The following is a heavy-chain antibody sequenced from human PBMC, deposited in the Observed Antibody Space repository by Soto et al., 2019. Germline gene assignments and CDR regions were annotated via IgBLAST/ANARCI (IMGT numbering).Heavy chain of an antibody. D-gene: IGHD3-9*01. CDR3: ARDMTGNYYFDY. V-gene: IGHV1-18*04. J-gene: IGHJ4*02. CDR1: GYTFAYSG. CDR2: ISAYSGHT. Sequence: QVQVVQSGAEVKKPGASVKVSCKTSGYTFAYSGIGWVRQAPGQGLEWMGWISAYSGHTNYAQNLQGRVILTTDSSTSTVYMDLRSLRSDDTAVYYFARDMTGNYYFDYWGQGTLVTVSS.